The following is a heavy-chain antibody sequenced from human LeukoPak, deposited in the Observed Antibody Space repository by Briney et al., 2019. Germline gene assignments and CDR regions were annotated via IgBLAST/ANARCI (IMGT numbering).Heavy chain of an antibody. D-gene: IGHD6-13*01. Sequence: SETLSLTCTVSGGSISSHYWSWIRQPPGKGLEWIGYIYYSGSTNYNPSLKSRVTISVDTSKNQFSLKLSSVTAADTAVYYCASGYSSSWYWYYYGMDVWGQGTTVTVSS. J-gene: IGHJ6*02. CDR2: IYYSGST. CDR1: GGSISSHY. CDR3: ASGYSSSWYWYYYGMDV. V-gene: IGHV4-59*11.